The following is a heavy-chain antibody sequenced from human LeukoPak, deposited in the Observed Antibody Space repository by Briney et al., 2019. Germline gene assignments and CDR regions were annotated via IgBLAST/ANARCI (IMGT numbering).Heavy chain of an antibody. V-gene: IGHV4-59*01. J-gene: IGHJ4*02. CDR2: IYYSGST. CDR1: GGSISSYY. Sequence: SETLSLTCTVSGGSISSYYWSWIRQPPGKGLEWIGYIYYSGSTNYNPSLKSRVTISVDTSKNQFSLKLSSVTAADTAVYYCASSPTFAGLYYFDYRGQGTLVTVSS. D-gene: IGHD6-13*01. CDR3: ASSPTFAGLYYFDY.